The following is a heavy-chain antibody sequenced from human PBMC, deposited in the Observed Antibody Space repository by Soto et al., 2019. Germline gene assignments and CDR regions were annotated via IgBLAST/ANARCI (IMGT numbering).Heavy chain of an antibody. CDR1: GFTFSSYA. CDR2: ISGSGGST. J-gene: IGHJ4*02. V-gene: IGHV3-23*01. CDR3: ATRPSEYFDWLLPDY. Sequence: PGGSLRLSCAASGFTFSSYAMSWVRQAPGKGLEWVSAISGSGGSTYYADSVKGRFTISRDNSKNTLYLQMNSLRAEDTAVYYCATRPSEYFDWLLPDYWGQGTLVTVSS. D-gene: IGHD3-9*01.